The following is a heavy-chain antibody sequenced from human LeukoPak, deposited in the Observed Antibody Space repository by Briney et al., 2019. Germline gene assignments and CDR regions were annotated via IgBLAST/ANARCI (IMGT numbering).Heavy chain of an antibody. V-gene: IGHV4-59*12. D-gene: IGHD6-13*01. Sequence: SETLSLTCTVSGGSISSYYWSWIRQPPGKGLEWIGYIYYSGSTNYNPSLKSRVTISVDTSKNQFSLKLSSVTAADTAVYYCARVRYSRRFDPWGQGTLVTVSS. CDR3: ARVRYSRRFDP. CDR1: GGSISSYY. CDR2: IYYSGST. J-gene: IGHJ5*02.